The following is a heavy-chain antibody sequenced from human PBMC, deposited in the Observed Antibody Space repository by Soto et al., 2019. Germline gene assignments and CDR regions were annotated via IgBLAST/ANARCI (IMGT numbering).Heavy chain of an antibody. Sequence: QVHLVQSGAEVKKPWASVKVSCKASGYTFTNYGISWVRQAPGAGLEWVGWINTSNDNKLYEQKLQGRPTLTTDTSPSTAYVDLTTLRSDDTAVYFCARDPGAASFDIWAQGPLVTVSS. D-gene: IGHD2-15*01. J-gene: IGHJ4*02. CDR2: INTSNDNK. V-gene: IGHV1-18*01. CDR1: GYTFTNYG. CDR3: ARDPGAASFDI.